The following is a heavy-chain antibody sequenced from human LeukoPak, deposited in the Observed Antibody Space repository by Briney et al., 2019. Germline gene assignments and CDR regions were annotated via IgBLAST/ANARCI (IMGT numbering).Heavy chain of an antibody. V-gene: IGHV3-23*01. CDR2: ITGSGGST. CDR3: AKKSVADVPPLH. Sequence: PGGSLRLSCAASGFTFSSYAMSWVRQAPGKGLEWVSGITGSGGSTYYADSVKGRFTISRDNSKSTLFLQMNSLRAEDKAIYYCAKKSVADVPPLHWGQGTLVTVSS. J-gene: IGHJ4*02. CDR1: GFTFSSYA. D-gene: IGHD6-19*01.